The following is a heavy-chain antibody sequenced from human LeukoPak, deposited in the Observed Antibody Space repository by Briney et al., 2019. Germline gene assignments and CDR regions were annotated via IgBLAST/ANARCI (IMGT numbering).Heavy chain of an antibody. CDR1: GGSISSGGYY. Sequence: PSQTLSLTCTVSGGSISSGGYYWSWIRQPPGKGLEWIGYIYYSGSTNYNPSLKSRVTISVDTSKNQFSLKLSSVTAADTAVYYCARTYGDYYSEFDYWGQGTLVTVSS. V-gene: IGHV4-61*08. CDR3: ARTYGDYYSEFDY. CDR2: IYYSGST. D-gene: IGHD4-17*01. J-gene: IGHJ4*02.